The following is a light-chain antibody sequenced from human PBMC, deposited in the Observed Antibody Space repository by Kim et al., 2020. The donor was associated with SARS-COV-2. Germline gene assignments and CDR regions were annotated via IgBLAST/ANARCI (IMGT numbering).Light chain of an antibody. CDR3: QQRSNWPLT. V-gene: IGKV3-11*01. CDR2: DAS. J-gene: IGKJ4*01. Sequence: LSPGAIATLSCRASQSVSSYLAWYQQKPGQAPRLLIYDASNRATGIPARFSGSGSGTDFTLTISSLEPEDFAVYYCQQRSNWPLTFGGGTKVDIK. CDR1: QSVSSY.